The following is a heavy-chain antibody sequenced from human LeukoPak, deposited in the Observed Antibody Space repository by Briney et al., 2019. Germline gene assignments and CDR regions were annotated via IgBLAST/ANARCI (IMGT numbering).Heavy chain of an antibody. J-gene: IGHJ4*02. CDR3: AKGRRGYSYGPVDY. CDR2: IRGSGGTT. V-gene: IGHV3-23*01. CDR1: GFTFSSCA. Sequence: GGSLRLSCTASGFTFSSCAMSWVRQAPGKGLEWVSAIRGSGGTTYYADSVKGRFTISRDNSNNTLYLQMNSLRAEDTAVYYCAKGRRGYSYGPVDYWGQGTLVTVSS. D-gene: IGHD5-18*01.